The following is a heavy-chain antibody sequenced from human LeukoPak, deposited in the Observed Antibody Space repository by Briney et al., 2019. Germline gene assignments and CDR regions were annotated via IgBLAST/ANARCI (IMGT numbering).Heavy chain of an antibody. Sequence: SETLSLTCTVSGGSISNYYWSWIRQPPGKGLEWIGYIYYSGSTNYNPSLKSRVTISVDTSKNQFSLKLSSVTAADTAVYYCARGYFDWPLWGQGTLVTVSS. D-gene: IGHD3-9*01. J-gene: IGHJ4*02. V-gene: IGHV4-59*01. CDR2: IYYSGST. CDR1: GGSISNYY. CDR3: ARGYFDWPL.